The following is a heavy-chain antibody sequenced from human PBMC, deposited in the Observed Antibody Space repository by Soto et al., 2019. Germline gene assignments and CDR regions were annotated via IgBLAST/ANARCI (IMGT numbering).Heavy chain of an antibody. CDR3: AKGSNTAMDQKRGAYYYYYMDV. CDR2: ISYDGSNK. CDR1: GFTFSSYG. D-gene: IGHD5-18*01. Sequence: GGSLRLSCAASGFTFSSYGMHWVRQAPGKGLEWVAVISYDGSNKYYADSVKGRFTISRDNSKNTLYLQMNSLRAEDTAVYYCAKGSNTAMDQKRGAYYYYYMDVWGKGTTVTVSS. J-gene: IGHJ6*03. V-gene: IGHV3-30*18.